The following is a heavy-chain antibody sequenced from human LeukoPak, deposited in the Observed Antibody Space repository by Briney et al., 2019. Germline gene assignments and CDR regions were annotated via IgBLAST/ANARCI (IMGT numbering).Heavy chain of an antibody. V-gene: IGHV1-2*02. J-gene: IGHJ4*02. Sequence: GASVKVSCKASGYAFTGYYMDWVRQAPGQGREWMGWINPKSGGTNYAQQFQGRVTITRATSISPAYRGVSRLRPGATPVFYWARVARWCGELLIDYWGQGALVTVSS. CDR3: ARVARWCGELLIDY. CDR1: GYAFTGYY. D-gene: IGHD3-10*01. CDR2: INPKSGGT.